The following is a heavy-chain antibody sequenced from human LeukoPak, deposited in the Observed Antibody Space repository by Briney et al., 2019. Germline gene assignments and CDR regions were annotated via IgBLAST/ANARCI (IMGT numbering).Heavy chain of an antibody. CDR3: ARAYRVGAPLHFQH. CDR1: GYTFTSYG. D-gene: IGHD1-26*01. J-gene: IGHJ1*01. Sequence: GASVKVSCKASGYTFTSYGISWVRQAPGQGLEWMGWISAYNGNTNYAQRLQGRVTMTTDTSTSTAYMELRSLRSDDTAVYYCARAYRVGAPLHFQHWGQGTLVTVSS. V-gene: IGHV1-18*01. CDR2: ISAYNGNT.